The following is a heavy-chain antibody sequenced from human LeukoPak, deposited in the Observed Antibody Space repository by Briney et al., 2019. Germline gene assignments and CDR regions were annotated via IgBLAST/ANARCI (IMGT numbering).Heavy chain of an antibody. V-gene: IGHV3-23*01. J-gene: IGHJ4*02. CDR1: GFSFSSYA. CDR3: ARPRSSYYYGSGSYYNY. D-gene: IGHD3-10*01. Sequence: PGGSLRLSCATSGFSFSSYAMGWVRQAPGKGLEWVSAMSSSDDGRYYAASVKGRFTISRDNSKNTLYLQMNSLRAEDTAVYYCARPRSSYYYGSGSYYNYWGQGTLVTVSS. CDR2: MSSSDDGR.